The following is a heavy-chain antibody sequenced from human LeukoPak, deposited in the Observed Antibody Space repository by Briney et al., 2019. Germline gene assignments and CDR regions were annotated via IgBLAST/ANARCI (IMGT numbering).Heavy chain of an antibody. CDR3: ARDVVGSCTSARCFADYYYGMDV. CDR1: GSTFTDYY. D-gene: IGHD2-2*01. J-gene: IGHJ6*02. V-gene: IGHV1-46*01. CDR2: INPSGNSP. Sequence: ASVRLSCTAAGSTFTDYYVQWVRQAPGQGLEWMGIINPSGNSPRYAQKFQGRVTVTRDTSTDVVYMELSSLTSDDTAVYFCARDVVGSCTSARCFADYYYGMDVWGQGTTVTVSS.